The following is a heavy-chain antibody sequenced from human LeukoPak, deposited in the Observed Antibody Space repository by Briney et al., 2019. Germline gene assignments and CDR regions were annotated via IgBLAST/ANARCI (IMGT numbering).Heavy chain of an antibody. V-gene: IGHV3-23*01. CDR1: GFTFSSYA. CDR2: ITGSSAST. J-gene: IGHJ4*02. D-gene: IGHD3-22*01. Sequence: PGGSLRLSCAASGFTFSSYAMSWVRQALGKGLEWVSSITGSSASTYYADSVKGRFTISRDNSKNTLYLQMNSLRAEDTAVYFCAKLDYYDTHWGQGTLVTVSS. CDR3: AKLDYYDTH.